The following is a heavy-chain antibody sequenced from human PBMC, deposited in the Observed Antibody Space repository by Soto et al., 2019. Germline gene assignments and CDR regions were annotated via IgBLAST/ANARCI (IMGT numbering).Heavy chain of an antibody. J-gene: IGHJ6*02. CDR1: GYTFTSYG. D-gene: IGHD5-12*01. Sequence: QVPLVQSGAEVKKPGASVKVSCKASGYTFTSYGISWVRQAPGQGLEWMGWISAYNGNTNYAQKLQGRVTMTTDTSTSTAYMELRSLRSDDTAVYYCARHGGGYDEPGIYYYGMDVWGQGTTVTVSS. CDR2: ISAYNGNT. V-gene: IGHV1-18*01. CDR3: ARHGGGYDEPGIYYYGMDV.